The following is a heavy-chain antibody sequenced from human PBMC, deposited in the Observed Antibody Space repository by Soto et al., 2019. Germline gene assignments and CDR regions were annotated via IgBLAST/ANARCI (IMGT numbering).Heavy chain of an antibody. CDR1: GYTFTGYY. D-gene: IGHD2-8*01. J-gene: IGHJ6*02. CDR2: INPNSGGT. Sequence: ASEKVSCKASGYTFTGYYMHWVRQAPGQGLEWMGWINPNSGGTNYAQKFQGRVTMARDTSVSTAYMELSRLRSDDTAVYYCASFYCTNGVCGSYYYGMDVWGQGTTVTVSS. CDR3: ASFYCTNGVCGSYYYGMDV. V-gene: IGHV1-2*02.